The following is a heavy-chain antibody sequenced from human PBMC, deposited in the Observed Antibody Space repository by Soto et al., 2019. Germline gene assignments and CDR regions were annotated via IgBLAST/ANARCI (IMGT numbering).Heavy chain of an antibody. J-gene: IGHJ4*02. D-gene: IGHD6-13*01. CDR1: GGTFSSYS. CDR2: IIPILGIA. CDR3: AREDSSSWYY. Sequence: SVKVSCKASGGTFSSYSSSWVRQAPGQGLEWMGRIIPILGIANYAQKFQGRVTITADKSTSTAYMELSSLRSEDTAVYYCAREDSSSWYYWGQGTLVTVSS. V-gene: IGHV1-69*04.